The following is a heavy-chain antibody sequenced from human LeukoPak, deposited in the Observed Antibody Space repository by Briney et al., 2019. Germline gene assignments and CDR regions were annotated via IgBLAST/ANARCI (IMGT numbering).Heavy chain of an antibody. CDR3: ARDRHKYNYDSGGYPPY. D-gene: IGHD3-22*01. J-gene: IGHJ4*02. CDR2: ISSSSSTI. CDR1: GFTFSNAW. V-gene: IGHV3-48*01. Sequence: GGSLRLSCAASGFTFSNAWMSWVRQAPGKGLEWVSYISSSSSTIYYADSVKGRFTISRDNAKNSLYLQMNTLRAEDTAVYYCARDRHKYNYDSGGYPPYWGQGTLVTVSS.